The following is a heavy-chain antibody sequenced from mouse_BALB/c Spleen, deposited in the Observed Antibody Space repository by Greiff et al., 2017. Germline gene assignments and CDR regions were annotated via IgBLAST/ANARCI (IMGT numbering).Heavy chain of an antibody. J-gene: IGHJ2*01. CDR2: IWTGGGT. V-gene: IGHV2-9-2*01. Sequence: VQGVESGPGLVAPSQSLSITCTVSGFSLTSYDISWIRQPPGKGLEWLGVIWTGGGTNYNSAFMSRLSISKDNSKSQVFLKMNSLQTDDTAIYYCVRDNRNWGQGTTLTVSS. CDR3: VRDNRN. CDR1: GFSLTSYD. D-gene: IGHD2-14*01.